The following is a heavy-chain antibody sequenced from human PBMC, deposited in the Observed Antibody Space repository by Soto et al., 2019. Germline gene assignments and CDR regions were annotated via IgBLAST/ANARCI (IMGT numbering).Heavy chain of an antibody. D-gene: IGHD3-10*01. CDR1: GFTVSSNY. J-gene: IGHJ6*02. CDR2: IYSGGST. CDR3: ARVNNYGSGSYYDRNYYYYYGMDV. Sequence: GGSLRLSCAASGFTVSSNYMSWVRQAPGKGLEWVSVIYSGGSTYYADSVKDRFTISKDNSKNTLYLQMNSLRAEDTAVYYCARVNNYGSGSYYDRNYYYYYGMDVWGQGTTVTVSS. V-gene: IGHV3-53*01.